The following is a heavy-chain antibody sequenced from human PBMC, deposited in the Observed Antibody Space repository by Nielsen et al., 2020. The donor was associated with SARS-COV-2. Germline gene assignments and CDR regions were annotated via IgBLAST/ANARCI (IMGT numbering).Heavy chain of an antibody. V-gene: IGHV3-49*03. D-gene: IGHD2-2*01. CDR2: IRSKAYGGTT. J-gene: IGHJ6*02. CDR1: GFTFGDYA. Sequence: GESLKISCTASGFTFGDYAMSWFRQAPGKGLEWVGFIRSKAYGGTTEYAASVKGRFTISRDDSKSIAYLQMNSLKTEDTAVYYCTRDLYCSSTSCYSYYYYYGTDVWGQGTTVTVSS. CDR3: TRDLYCSSTSCYSYYYYYGTDV.